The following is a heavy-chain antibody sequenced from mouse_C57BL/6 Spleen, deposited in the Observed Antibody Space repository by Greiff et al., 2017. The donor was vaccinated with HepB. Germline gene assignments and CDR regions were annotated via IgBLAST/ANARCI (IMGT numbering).Heavy chain of an antibody. CDR1: GYTFTSYW. D-gene: IGHD2-5*01. Sequence: QVQLKQPGAELVKPGASVKMSCKASGYTFTSYWITWVKQRPGQGLEWIGDIYPGSGSTNYNEKFKSKATLTVDTSSSTAYMQLSSLTSEDSAVYYCASRGSYYSNYGWFAYWGQGTLVTVSA. J-gene: IGHJ3*01. CDR3: ASRGSYYSNYGWFAY. V-gene: IGHV1-55*01. CDR2: IYPGSGST.